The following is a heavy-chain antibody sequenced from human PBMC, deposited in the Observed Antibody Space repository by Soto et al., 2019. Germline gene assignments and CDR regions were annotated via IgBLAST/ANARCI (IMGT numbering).Heavy chain of an antibody. CDR1: GGTFSSYA. Sequence: SVKVSCKASGGTFSSYAISWVRQAPGQGLEWMGGIIPIFGTANYAQKFQGRVTITADESTSTAYMELSSLRSEDTALYYCARSGVVATWSYGMDVWGQGTTVTVSS. V-gene: IGHV1-69*13. CDR3: ARSGVVATWSYGMDV. D-gene: IGHD5-12*01. J-gene: IGHJ6*02. CDR2: IIPIFGTA.